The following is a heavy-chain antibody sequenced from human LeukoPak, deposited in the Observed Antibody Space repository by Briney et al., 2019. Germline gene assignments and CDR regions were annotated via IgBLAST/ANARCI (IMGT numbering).Heavy chain of an antibody. CDR3: ARDRVRQRGDY. Sequence: PGGSLRLSCAASGFTVSSNYMTWVRQAPGKGLEWVSIIYSGGTSYYADSVKGRFTISRDNAKNSLYLQMNSLRAEDTAVYYCARDRVRQRGDYWGQGTLVTVSS. CDR1: GFTVSSNY. D-gene: IGHD6-25*01. J-gene: IGHJ4*02. CDR2: IYSGGTS. V-gene: IGHV3-53*01.